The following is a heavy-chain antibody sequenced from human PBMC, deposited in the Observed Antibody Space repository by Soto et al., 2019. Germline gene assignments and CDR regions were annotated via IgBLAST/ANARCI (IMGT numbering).Heavy chain of an antibody. CDR1: GFTFSSYS. Sequence: GGSLRLSCAASGFTFSSYSINWVRQAPGKGLEWVSSISSSSSYIYYADSVKGRFTISRDNSKNTLYLQMNSLRAEDTAVYYCAKLGDYGDLTGNIYYYYYGMDVWGQGTTVTVSS. J-gene: IGHJ6*02. V-gene: IGHV3-21*04. CDR3: AKLGDYGDLTGNIYYYYYGMDV. CDR2: ISSSSSYI. D-gene: IGHD4-17*01.